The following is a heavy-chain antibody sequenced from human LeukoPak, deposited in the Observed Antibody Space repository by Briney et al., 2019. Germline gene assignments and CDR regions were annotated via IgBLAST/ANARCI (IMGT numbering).Heavy chain of an antibody. CDR3: ARGQGATVPQVGKNRFDP. Sequence: PSETLSLTCAVYIDSFSNYHWNWIRQTPAKGLEWIGEVNDSGGTNISPSLRSRVILSVDTSKNQFSLKLISVTVADTAIYYCARGQGATVPQVGKNRFDPWGQGTRVTVSS. CDR1: IDSFSNYH. V-gene: IGHV4-34*01. D-gene: IGHD1-26*01. J-gene: IGHJ5*02. CDR2: VNDSGGT.